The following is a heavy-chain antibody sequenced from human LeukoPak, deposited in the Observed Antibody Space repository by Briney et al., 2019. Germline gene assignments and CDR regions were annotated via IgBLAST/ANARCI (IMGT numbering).Heavy chain of an antibody. CDR3: ARRVVVAATQWFDP. J-gene: IGHJ5*02. D-gene: IGHD2-15*01. V-gene: IGHV4-59*08. CDR2: IYYSGST. CDR1: GGSISSYY. Sequence: PSETLSLTCTVSGGSISSYYWSWIREPPGKGLEWIGYIYYSGSTNYNPSLKSRVTISVDTSKNQFYLKLSSVTAADTAVYYCARRVVVAATQWFDPWGQGTLVTVSS.